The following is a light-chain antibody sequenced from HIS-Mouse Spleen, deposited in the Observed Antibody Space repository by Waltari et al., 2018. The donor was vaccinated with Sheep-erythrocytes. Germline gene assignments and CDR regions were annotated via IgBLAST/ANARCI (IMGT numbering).Light chain of an antibody. CDR3: AAWDDSLNGPV. CDR1: SSNFASNT. CDR2: SNN. Sequence: QSVLTQPPSASGTPGQRVTISCSGSSSNFASNTVNWYQQLPGTAPKLLIYSNNQRPSGVPDRFSGSKSGTSASLAISGLQSEDEADYYCAAWDDSLNGPVFGGGTKLTVL. J-gene: IGLJ3*02. V-gene: IGLV1-44*01.